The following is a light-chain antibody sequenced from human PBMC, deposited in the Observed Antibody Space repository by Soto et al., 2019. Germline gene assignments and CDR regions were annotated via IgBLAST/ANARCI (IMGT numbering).Light chain of an antibody. CDR3: CSYAGSYTWV. CDR1: SSDVGGYNY. Sequence: QSALTQPRSVSGSPGQSVTISCTGTSSDVGGYNYVSWYQQQPGKAPKVMIYDVSKRPSVVPDRFSGSKSGNTASLTISGIQAEDEADYYCCSYAGSYTWVFGGGTKLTVL. V-gene: IGLV2-11*01. J-gene: IGLJ3*02. CDR2: DVS.